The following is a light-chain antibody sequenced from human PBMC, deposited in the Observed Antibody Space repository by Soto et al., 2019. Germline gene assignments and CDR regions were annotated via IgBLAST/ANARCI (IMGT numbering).Light chain of an antibody. CDR2: RAS. CDR3: QQYAASPLT. V-gene: IGKV3-20*01. CDR1: QSVSSNY. Sequence: EIVLTQSSGTLSLSPGERVTLSCRASQSVSSNYLAWYQQKSGQAPRLLIYRASTRATGIPDRFSGSGSGTDFSLIISRLEPEDSAVYYCQQYAASPLTFGGGTKLEIK. J-gene: IGKJ4*01.